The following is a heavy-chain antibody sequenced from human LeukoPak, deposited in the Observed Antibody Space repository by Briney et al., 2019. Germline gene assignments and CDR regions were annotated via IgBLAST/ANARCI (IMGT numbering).Heavy chain of an antibody. D-gene: IGHD3-3*01. J-gene: IGHJ4*02. Sequence: PSETLSLTCTVSGGSISTYYWTWIRQPPGKGLEWIGSIYHSGSTYYNPSLKSRVTISVDTSKNQFSLKLSSVTAADTAVYYCARGSPDDYDFWSGYPNEQYYFDYWGQGTLVTVSS. V-gene: IGHV4-38-2*02. CDR2: IYHSGST. CDR3: ARGSPDDYDFWSGYPNEQYYFDY. CDR1: GGSISTYY.